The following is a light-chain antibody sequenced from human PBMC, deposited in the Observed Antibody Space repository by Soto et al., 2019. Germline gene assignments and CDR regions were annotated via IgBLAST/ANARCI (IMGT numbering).Light chain of an antibody. V-gene: IGKV3-20*01. CDR1: QSVGGNF. CDR3: QHYGSLPWT. Sequence: EIVLTQSPGTLSLSPGERATLSCRASQSVGGNFLAWYQQKPGQAPRLLIYAASSRASGIPDRFSGSGSGTDFNLTIGRLEPEDFALYYCQHYGSLPWTFGQGTEVEIK. CDR2: AAS. J-gene: IGKJ1*01.